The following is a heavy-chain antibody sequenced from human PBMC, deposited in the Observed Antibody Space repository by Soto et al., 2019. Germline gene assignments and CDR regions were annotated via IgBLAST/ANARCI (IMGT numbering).Heavy chain of an antibody. Sequence: SEALSLTCAVSGYSISSVYYWGWIRQPPGKGLEWIGSIYHSGSTYYNPSLKSRVTISVDTSKNQFSLKLSSVTAADTAVYYCARLGETYYDFWSGYYYYYGMDVWGQGTTVTVSS. D-gene: IGHD3-3*01. V-gene: IGHV4-38-2*01. CDR1: GYSISSVYY. CDR3: ARLGETYYDFWSGYYYYYGMDV. CDR2: IYHSGST. J-gene: IGHJ6*02.